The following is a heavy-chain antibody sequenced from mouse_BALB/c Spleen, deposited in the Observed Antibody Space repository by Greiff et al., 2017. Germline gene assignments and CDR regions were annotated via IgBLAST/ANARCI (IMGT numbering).Heavy chain of an antibody. D-gene: IGHD1-1*02. CDR1: GYTFTDYN. Sequence: EVQVVESGPELVKPGASVKISCKASGYTFTDYNMDWVKQSHGKSLEWIGDINPNYDSTSYNQKFKGKATLTEDKSSSTAYMELRSLTSEDTAVYYCAREKDYAYFDYWGQGTTLTVSS. J-gene: IGHJ2*01. CDR2: INPNYDST. CDR3: AREKDYAYFDY. V-gene: IGHV1-18*01.